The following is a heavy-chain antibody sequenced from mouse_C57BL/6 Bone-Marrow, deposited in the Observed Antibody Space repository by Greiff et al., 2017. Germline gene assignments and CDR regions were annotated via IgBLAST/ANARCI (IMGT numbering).Heavy chain of an antibody. J-gene: IGHJ2*01. CDR3: ARDDDGSSCYFDY. Sequence: EVQLQQSGPELVKPGASVKISCKASGYTFTDYYMNWVKQSHGKSLEWIGDINPNNGGTSYNQKLEGNATLTVDKSSSTAYMELRSLTSEDSAVYYGARDDDGSSCYFDYWGQGTILTVSS. D-gene: IGHD1-1*01. CDR2: INPNNGGT. V-gene: IGHV1-26*01. CDR1: GYTFTDYY.